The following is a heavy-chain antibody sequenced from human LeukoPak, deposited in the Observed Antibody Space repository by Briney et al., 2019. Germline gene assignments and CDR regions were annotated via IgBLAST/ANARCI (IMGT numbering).Heavy chain of an antibody. D-gene: IGHD6-13*01. CDR3: ARASAGYYYYYMDV. J-gene: IGHJ6*03. CDR2: IYYSGST. Sequence: SETLSLTCTVSGGSINTYYWSWIRQPPGKGLEWLGYIYYSGSTNYNPSLKSRITISLDTSKNRFSLKLSSVTAADTAVYYCARASAGYYYYYMDVWGKGTTVTISS. CDR1: GGSINTYY. V-gene: IGHV4-59*01.